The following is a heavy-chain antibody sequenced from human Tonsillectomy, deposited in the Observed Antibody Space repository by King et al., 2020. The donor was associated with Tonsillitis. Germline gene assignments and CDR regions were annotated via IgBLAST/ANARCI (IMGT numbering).Heavy chain of an antibody. Sequence: VQLQESGPGMVKPSQTLSLTCTVSGDSISSGAYYWSWIRQHPGKVLEWIGYIYYSGSTYYNPSLKSRVTMSVDTSKNQFSLKLSSVTAADTAVCYCAREAGRGGDPEVLNWVDPWGQGTLVTVAS. D-gene: IGHD2-21*02. V-gene: IGHV4-31*03. CDR2: IYYSGST. CDR1: GDSISSGAYY. CDR3: AREAGRGGDPEVLNWVDP. J-gene: IGHJ5*02.